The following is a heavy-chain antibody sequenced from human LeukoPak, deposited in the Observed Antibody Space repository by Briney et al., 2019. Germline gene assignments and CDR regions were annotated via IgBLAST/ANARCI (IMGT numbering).Heavy chain of an antibody. V-gene: IGHV3-53*01. D-gene: IGHD3-22*01. CDR2: IYSDNNT. CDR3: ASTTYYYDSSGYYPDY. J-gene: IGHJ4*02. Sequence: GGSLRLSCAVSGFIVSSHYITWVRQAPGKGLEWVSVIYSDNNTDYADSVKGRFTISRDNAKNSLYLQMNSLRAEDTAVYYCASTTYYYDSSGYYPDYWGQGTLVTVSS. CDR1: GFIVSSHY.